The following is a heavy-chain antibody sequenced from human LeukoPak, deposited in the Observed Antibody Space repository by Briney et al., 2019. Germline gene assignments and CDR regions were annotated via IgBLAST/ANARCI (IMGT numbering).Heavy chain of an antibody. J-gene: IGHJ4*02. CDR3: ARLSSSWPNYFDY. Sequence: PSETLSLTCTVSGGSISSGDYYWSWIRQPPGKGLEWIGYIYYSGSTYYNPSLKSRVTISVDTSKNQFSLKLSSVTAADTAVYYCARLSSSWPNYFDYWGQGTLVTVSS. D-gene: IGHD6-13*01. V-gene: IGHV4-30-4*01. CDR2: IYYSGST. CDR1: GGSISSGDYY.